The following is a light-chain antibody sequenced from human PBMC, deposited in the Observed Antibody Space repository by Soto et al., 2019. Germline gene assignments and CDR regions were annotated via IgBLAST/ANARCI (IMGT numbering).Light chain of an antibody. J-gene: IGKJ5*01. Sequence: EIVLTQSPGTLSLSPGERATLSCRASQSFSNNYLAWYQQKPGQAPRLLIYGASNRATGIPDRFSGNGSGTDFTLTISRLEPEDFAVYYCQQYGSSPPSSTFGQGTRLEIK. CDR3: QQYGSSPPSST. CDR1: QSFSNNY. CDR2: GAS. V-gene: IGKV3-20*01.